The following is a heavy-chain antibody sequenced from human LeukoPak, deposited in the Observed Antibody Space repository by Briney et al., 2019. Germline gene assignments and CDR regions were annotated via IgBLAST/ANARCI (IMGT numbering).Heavy chain of an antibody. CDR3: ARERVGNSWYGYYYMDV. D-gene: IGHD6-13*01. CDR2: INPSGGST. V-gene: IGHV1-46*01. CDR1: GYTFTSYY. J-gene: IGHJ6*03. Sequence: GASVKVSCKASGYTFTSYYMHWVRQAPGQGLEWMGIINPSGGSTSYAQKFQGRVTMTRDMSTSTVYMELSSLRSEDTAVYYCARERVGNSWYGYYYMDVWGKGTTVTVSS.